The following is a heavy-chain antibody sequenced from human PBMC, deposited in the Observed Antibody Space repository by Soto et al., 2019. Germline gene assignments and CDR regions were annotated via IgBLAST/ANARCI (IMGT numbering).Heavy chain of an antibody. CDR1: RFIIISYG. J-gene: IGHJ1*01. Sequence: QVQLVESGGGVVQPGRSLRLSCAAPRFIIISYGMHWVRQAPGKGLEWLAVTSYDGNNKYYGDSVKGRFTISRDESKNTLYLQMNSLRPEDTAVYYCASTLDTTIVTWALGNWGPGTLVTVSS. D-gene: IGHD5-18*01. CDR3: ASTLDTTIVTWALGN. CDR2: TSYDGNNK. V-gene: IGHV3-30*03.